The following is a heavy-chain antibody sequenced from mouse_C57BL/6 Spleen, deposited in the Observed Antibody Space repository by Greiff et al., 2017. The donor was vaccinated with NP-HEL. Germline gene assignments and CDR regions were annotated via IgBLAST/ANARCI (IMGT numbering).Heavy chain of an antibody. D-gene: IGHD1-1*01. CDR3: ARIKKVVVSYLDY. J-gene: IGHJ2*01. CDR1: GYTFTSYW. V-gene: IGHV1S81*02. CDR2: TNPTNGRT. Sequence: VQLQQSGADLVKAGASVKMSCTASGYTFTSYWMHWVKQRLGQGLEWFAETNPTNGRTYYNEKFKSKATLTVDKSSSTAYMLLSGPTYEDSAVYDCARIKKVVVSYLDYWRQGTTLTVSS.